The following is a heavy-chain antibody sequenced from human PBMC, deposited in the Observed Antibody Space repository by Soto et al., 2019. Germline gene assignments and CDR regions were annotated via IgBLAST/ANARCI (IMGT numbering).Heavy chain of an antibody. V-gene: IGHV1-46*01. J-gene: IGHJ6*02. D-gene: IGHD5-18*01. CDR2: FNPTGDTA. Sequence: ASVKVSCKASGYTFTSYYIHWVRQAPGQGLEWMGIFNPTGDTASYAQKLQGRVTMTRDTSTGTAYMELGSLRSEDTAVYYCARGGRIVDTGIGYYYYHAMDVWGQGTTVTVSS. CDR3: ARGGRIVDTGIGYYYYHAMDV. CDR1: GYTFTSYY.